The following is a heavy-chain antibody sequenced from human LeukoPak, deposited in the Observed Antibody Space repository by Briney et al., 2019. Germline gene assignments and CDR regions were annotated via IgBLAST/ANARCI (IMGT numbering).Heavy chain of an antibody. CDR1: GFAFSSFG. Sequence: GRSLRLSCAASGFAFSSFGMHWVRQAPGKGLEWVAVIWYDGNNKYYADSVKGRFTISRDTSKNTLYLQMSSLRAEDTAVYYCASDYSYGPFDYWGQGTLVTVSS. V-gene: IGHV3-33*01. CDR2: IWYDGNNK. D-gene: IGHD5-18*01. J-gene: IGHJ4*02. CDR3: ASDYSYGPFDY.